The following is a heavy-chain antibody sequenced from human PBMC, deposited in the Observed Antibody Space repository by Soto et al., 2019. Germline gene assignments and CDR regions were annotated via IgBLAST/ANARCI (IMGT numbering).Heavy chain of an antibody. J-gene: IGHJ5*02. CDR1: GVTLSDYP. CDR3: ARGYGGYATGNNLILNWLDP. D-gene: IGHD3-16*01. V-gene: IGHV1-69*01. Sequence: QVQLVQSGAEVKKPGSSVKVSCKASGVTLSDYPINWVRQAPGQGLEWMGGLLPIFGTTIYAQKFQGRLTITADESTNTAYSELRDLRPEDTAIFYCARGYGGYATGNNLILNWLDPWGQGTLVTVSS. CDR2: LLPIFGTT.